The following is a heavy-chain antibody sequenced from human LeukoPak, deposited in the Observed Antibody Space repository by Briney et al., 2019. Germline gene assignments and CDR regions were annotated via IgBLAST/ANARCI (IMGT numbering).Heavy chain of an antibody. Sequence: GGSLRLSCAASGFTFSSYAMSWVRQAPGKGLEWVSAISGSGGSTYYTDSVKGRFPISRDNSKNTLYLQMNSLRAEDTAVYYCAKAIHGSGSYGLDYWGQGTLVTVSS. V-gene: IGHV3-23*01. CDR1: GFTFSSYA. D-gene: IGHD3-10*01. CDR2: ISGSGGST. J-gene: IGHJ4*02. CDR3: AKAIHGSGSYGLDY.